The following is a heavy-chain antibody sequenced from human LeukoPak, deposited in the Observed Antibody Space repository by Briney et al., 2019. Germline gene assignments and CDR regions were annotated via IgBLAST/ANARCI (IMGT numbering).Heavy chain of an antibody. J-gene: IGHJ4*02. CDR1: GFPFSSYA. CDR3: ARDLNDILTGYYPAVDY. CDR2: ISSSSDYI. V-gene: IGHV3-21*01. D-gene: IGHD3-9*01. Sequence: GGSLRLSCAASGFPFSSYAMSWVRQAPGKGLEWVSSISSSSDYIYYADSVKGRFTISRDNAKNSLSLQMNSLRAEDTAVYYCARDLNDILTGYYPAVDYWGQGTLVTVSS.